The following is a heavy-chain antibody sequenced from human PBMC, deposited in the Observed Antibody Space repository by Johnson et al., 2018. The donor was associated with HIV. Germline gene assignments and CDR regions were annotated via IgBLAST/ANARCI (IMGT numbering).Heavy chain of an antibody. CDR2: IKQDGSEK. D-gene: IGHD1-26*01. Sequence: VQLVESGGGLAQPGGSLRLSCAASGFTFSSYWMSWVRQAPGKGLEWVANIKQDGSEKYYVDSVKGRFTISRDNAKNSLYLQMNSLRAEDTAVYYCARLIVGAPGAFDIWGQGTMVTVSS. V-gene: IGHV3-7*05. CDR3: ARLIVGAPGAFDI. J-gene: IGHJ3*02. CDR1: GFTFSSYW.